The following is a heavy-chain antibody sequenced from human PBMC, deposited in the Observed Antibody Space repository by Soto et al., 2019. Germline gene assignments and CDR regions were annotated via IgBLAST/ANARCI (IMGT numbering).Heavy chain of an antibody. CDR3: ARGGALDGTSPPFNH. CDR1: GYTFSGHY. V-gene: IGHV1-2*02. D-gene: IGHD6-19*01. CDR2: INANSGDT. Sequence: ASVKVSCKASGYTFSGHYMHWIRQAPGQGPEWLGWINANSGDTDRAPKFQDRLTMTRDTSISTAYMELSRLRSDDTAVYYCARGGALDGTSPPFNHWGQGTMVTVSS. J-gene: IGHJ4*02.